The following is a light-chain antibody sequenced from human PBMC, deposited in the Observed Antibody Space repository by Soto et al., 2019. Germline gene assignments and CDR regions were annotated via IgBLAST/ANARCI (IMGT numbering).Light chain of an antibody. V-gene: IGKV3-20*01. CDR2: GAS. J-gene: IGKJ1*01. CDR3: QQYGSSPPWT. CDR1: QSVSSSY. Sequence: EIVLTQSPGTLSLSPGERATLSCRASQSVSSSYLACYQQKPGQAPRLLIYGASSRATGIPDRFSGSGSGTDFTLTISRLETDDLAVYYCQQYGSSPPWTFGQGTKVEIK.